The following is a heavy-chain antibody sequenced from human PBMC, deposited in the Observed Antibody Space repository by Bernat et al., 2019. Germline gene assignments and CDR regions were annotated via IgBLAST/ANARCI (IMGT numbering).Heavy chain of an antibody. CDR1: GGSFSGYY. CDR3: GVQQLETEGFGY. J-gene: IGHJ4*02. V-gene: IGHV4-34*01. CDR2: INHSGST. D-gene: IGHD6-13*01. Sequence: QVQLQQWDAGLLKPSETLSLTCAVYGGSFSGYYWSWIRQPPGKGLEWIGEINHSGSTNYNPSLKSRVTISVDTSKNQFSLKLSSVTAADTAVYYCGVQQLETEGFGYWGQGTLVTVSS.